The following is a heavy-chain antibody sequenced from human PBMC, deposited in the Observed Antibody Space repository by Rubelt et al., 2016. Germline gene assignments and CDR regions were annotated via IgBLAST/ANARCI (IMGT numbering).Heavy chain of an antibody. D-gene: IGHD6-13*01. CDR2: IYWDDDK. Sequence: QESGPGLLKPSETLSLSCTVYGGSISSNCWSWIRQPPGKALERLGFIYWDDDKRYSPSLQRRLTITTDTSKNRGDLKVTNMVPVDTATYYVAHIGFSSSCYYFDSWGKGTRVTVSS. CDR3: AHIGFSSSCYYFDS. CDR1: GGSISSNCWS. V-gene: IGHV2-5*08. J-gene: IGHJ4*02.